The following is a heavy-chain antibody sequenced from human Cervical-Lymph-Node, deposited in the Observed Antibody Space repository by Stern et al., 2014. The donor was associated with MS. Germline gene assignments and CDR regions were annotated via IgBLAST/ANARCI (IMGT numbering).Heavy chain of an antibody. D-gene: IGHD3-22*01. J-gene: IGHJ4*02. CDR3: ARIPYYYDSSGYSLLPYFDY. Sequence: VQLVESGAEVKKPGASVKVSCKASGYTFTGYYMHWVRQAPGQGLEWMGWINPNSGGTNYAQKFQGRVTMTRDTSISTAYMELSRLRPDDTAVYYCARIPYYYDSSGYSLLPYFDYWGQGTLVTVSS. CDR2: INPNSGGT. CDR1: GYTFTGYY. V-gene: IGHV1-2*02.